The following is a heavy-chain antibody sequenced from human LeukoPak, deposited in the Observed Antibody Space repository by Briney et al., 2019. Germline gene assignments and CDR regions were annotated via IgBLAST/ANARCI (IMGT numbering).Heavy chain of an antibody. CDR3: ARGQYPDYYYYMDV. CDR1: GFTFISYA. D-gene: IGHD4-11*01. V-gene: IGHV3-30*04. CDR2: ISFHGTDS. Sequence: GTSLRLSCAASGFTFISYAIHWVRQAPGKGLEWVAVISFHGTDSFYADSVKGRFTISRDNSKNTLYLQMSSLRADDTAVYYCARGQYPDYYYYMDVWGKGTTVTVSS. J-gene: IGHJ6*03.